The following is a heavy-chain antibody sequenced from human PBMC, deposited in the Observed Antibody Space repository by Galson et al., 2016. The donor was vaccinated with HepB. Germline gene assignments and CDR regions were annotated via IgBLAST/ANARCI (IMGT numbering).Heavy chain of an antibody. J-gene: IGHJ5*02. CDR3: ARDPSGQQLANWLDL. D-gene: IGHD6-13*01. CDR2: IFHDGSNK. CDR1: GFTFTNYG. Sequence: SLRLSCAASGFTFTNYGMHWVRQAPGKGLQWVAAIFHDGSNKFYEDSVKGRFTISRDNSKNTLYLQMDSLRTEDTAVYYCARDPSGQQLANWLDLWGQGTLVTVSS. V-gene: IGHV3-33*08.